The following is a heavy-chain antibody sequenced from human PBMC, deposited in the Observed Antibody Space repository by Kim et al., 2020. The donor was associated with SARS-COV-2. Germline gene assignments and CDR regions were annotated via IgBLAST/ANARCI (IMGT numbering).Heavy chain of an antibody. CDR3: ARWGIAAVGGIDV. D-gene: IGHD6-13*01. V-gene: IGHV3-30*07. J-gene: IGHJ6*02. Sequence: YSADSVEGRFTISRDNSKNTVDLQMNSLRVEDTGVYYCARWGIAAVGGIDVWGRGTTVTVSS.